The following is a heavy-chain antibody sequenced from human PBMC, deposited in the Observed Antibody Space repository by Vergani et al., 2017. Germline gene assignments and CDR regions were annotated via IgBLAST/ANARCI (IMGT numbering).Heavy chain of an antibody. CDR3: ARDRQYSSGWYTPYYYYYGMDV. CDR1: GFTFDDYA. Sequence: EVQLVESGGGLVQPGRSLRLSCAASGFTFDDYAMHWVRQAPGKGLEWVSGISWNSGSIGYADSVKGRFTISRDNAKNSLYLQMNSLRAEDTALYYCARDRQYSSGWYTPYYYYYGMDVWGQGTTVTVSS. CDR2: ISWNSGSI. V-gene: IGHV3-9*01. J-gene: IGHJ6*02. D-gene: IGHD6-19*01.